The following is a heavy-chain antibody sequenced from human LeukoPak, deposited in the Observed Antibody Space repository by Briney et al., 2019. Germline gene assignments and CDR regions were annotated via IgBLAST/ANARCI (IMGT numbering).Heavy chain of an antibody. Sequence: GGSLRLSCAASGFTFRSYWMHWVRQAPGKGLVWVSRINSDGSSTNYADSVKGRFTISRDNAKNTLYLQMNSLRAEDTAVYYCTRGFGSGSSVPFEYWGQGTLVTVSS. CDR2: INSDGSST. CDR3: TRGFGSGSSVPFEY. D-gene: IGHD3-10*01. J-gene: IGHJ4*02. CDR1: GFTFRSYW. V-gene: IGHV3-74*01.